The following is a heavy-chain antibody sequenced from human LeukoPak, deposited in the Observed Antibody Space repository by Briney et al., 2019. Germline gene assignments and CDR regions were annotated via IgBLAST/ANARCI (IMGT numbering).Heavy chain of an antibody. CDR3: ASSGYDYRFFEN. CDR2: TRNKANSYTT. V-gene: IGHV3-72*01. J-gene: IGHJ4*02. CDR1: GFTFSDHY. Sequence: GGSLRLSCAASGFTFSDHYMDWVRQAPGKGLEWVGRTRNKANSYTTEYAASVKGRFAISRDDSKNSLFLQMNSLKTEDSAVYYCASSGYDYRFFENWGQGTLVTVSS. D-gene: IGHD5-12*01.